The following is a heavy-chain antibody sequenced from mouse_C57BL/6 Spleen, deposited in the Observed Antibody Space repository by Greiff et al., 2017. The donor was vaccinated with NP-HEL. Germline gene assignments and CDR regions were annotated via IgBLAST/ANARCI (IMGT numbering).Heavy chain of an antibody. CDR2: IDPSDSYT. V-gene: IGHV1-69*01. J-gene: IGHJ1*03. CDR1: GYTFTSYW. Sequence: QVHVKQPGAELVMPGASVKLSCKASGYTFTSYWMHWVKQRPGQGLEWIGEIDPSDSYTNYNQKFKGKSTLTVDKSSSTAYMQLSSLTSEDSAVYYCARRGGWYFDVWGTGTTVTVSS. CDR3: ARRGGWYFDV.